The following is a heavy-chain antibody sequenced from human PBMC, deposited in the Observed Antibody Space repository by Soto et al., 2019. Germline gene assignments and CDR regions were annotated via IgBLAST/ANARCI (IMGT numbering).Heavy chain of an antibody. CDR1: GYTFTGYY. CDR2: INPNSGGT. Sequence: QVQLVQSGAEVKKPGASVKVSCKASGYTFTGYYMHWVRQAPGQGLEWMGWINPNSGGTNYAQKVQGWVTMNRDTSLSTAYMELSRLRSDDTAVYYCARDARGDEAPMDYWGQGTLVTVSS. D-gene: IGHD3-10*01. CDR3: ARDARGDEAPMDY. J-gene: IGHJ4*02. V-gene: IGHV1-2*04.